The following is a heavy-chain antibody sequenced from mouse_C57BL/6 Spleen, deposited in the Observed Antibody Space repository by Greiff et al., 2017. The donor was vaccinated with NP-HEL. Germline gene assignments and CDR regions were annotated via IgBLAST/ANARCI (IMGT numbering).Heavy chain of an antibody. CDR3: ARGELTGPWYFDV. Sequence: VQLQQSGPELVKPGASVKMSCKASGYTFTDYNMHWVKQSHGKSLEWIGYINPNNGGTSYNQKFKGKATLTVNKSSSTAYMELRSLTSEDSAVYYCARGELTGPWYFDVWGTGTTVTVSS. CDR1: GYTFTDYN. D-gene: IGHD4-1*01. CDR2: INPNNGGT. J-gene: IGHJ1*03. V-gene: IGHV1-22*01.